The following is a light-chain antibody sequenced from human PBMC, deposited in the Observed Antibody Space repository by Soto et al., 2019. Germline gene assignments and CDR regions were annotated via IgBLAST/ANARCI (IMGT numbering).Light chain of an antibody. CDR3: CSYAGSYV. Sequence: QSALTQPASVSGSPGQSITISCTGTSNDVGSYNLVSWYQQHPGKAPKLMIYEVSKRPSGVSNRFSGSKSGNTAPLTISGLQAEDEADSSCCSYAGSYVFGTGTKDTDL. CDR2: EVS. J-gene: IGLJ1*01. CDR1: SNDVGSYNL. V-gene: IGLV2-23*02.